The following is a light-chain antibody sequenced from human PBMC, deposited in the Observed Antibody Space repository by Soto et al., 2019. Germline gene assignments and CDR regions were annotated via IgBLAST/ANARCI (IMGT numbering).Light chain of an antibody. CDR1: QSVSNN. V-gene: IGKV3-15*01. Sequence: EILMTQSPATLSVSPGDRANLSCRASQSVSNNLAWYQQRPGQAPRLLIYGASTRATGIPARFSGSGSGTEFTLTISSLQSEDSAVYYCQQYNDWPPWTFGQGTKVEIK. CDR2: GAS. CDR3: QQYNDWPPWT. J-gene: IGKJ1*01.